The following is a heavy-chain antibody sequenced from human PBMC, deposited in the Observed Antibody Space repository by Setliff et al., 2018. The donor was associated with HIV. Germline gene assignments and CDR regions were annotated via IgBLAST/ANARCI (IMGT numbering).Heavy chain of an antibody. CDR2: IYHDGST. CDR1: GYSITNGYY. V-gene: IGHV4-38-2*02. CDR3: AREAAHCSGDTCQFTFDS. D-gene: IGHD2-15*01. Sequence: PSETLSLTCSVSGYSITNGYYWGWIRQPPGRGLEWVGSIYHDGSTYYNPSLRSRVTISVDTSKNQFSLKLSSVTAADTAVYYCAREAAHCSGDTCQFTFDSWGQGTLVTVSS. J-gene: IGHJ4*02.